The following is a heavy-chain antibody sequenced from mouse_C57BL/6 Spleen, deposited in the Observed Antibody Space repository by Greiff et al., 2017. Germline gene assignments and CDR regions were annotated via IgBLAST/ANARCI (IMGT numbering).Heavy chain of an antibody. CDR3: AREDYSNAWFAY. Sequence: QVQLQQSGAELVKPGASVKISCKASGYAFSSYWMNWVKQRPGKGLEWIGQIYPGDGDTNYNGKFKGKATLTADKSSSTAYMQLSSLTSEDSAVYFCAREDYSNAWFAYWGQGTLVTVSA. CDR2: IYPGDGDT. V-gene: IGHV1-80*01. J-gene: IGHJ3*01. D-gene: IGHD2-5*01. CDR1: GYAFSSYW.